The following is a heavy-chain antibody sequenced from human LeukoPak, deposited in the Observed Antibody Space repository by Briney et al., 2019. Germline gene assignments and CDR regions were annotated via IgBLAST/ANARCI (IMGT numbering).Heavy chain of an antibody. D-gene: IGHD1-26*01. CDR1: GYTFTGYY. Sequence: ASVKVSCKASGYTFTGYYMHWVRQAPGQGLEWMGWINPNSGGTNYAQKFQGRVTMTRDTSISTAYMEPSRLRSDDTAVYYCARDWGGGSYAWDYWGQGTLVTVSS. V-gene: IGHV1-2*02. J-gene: IGHJ4*02. CDR3: ARDWGGGSYAWDY. CDR2: INPNSGGT.